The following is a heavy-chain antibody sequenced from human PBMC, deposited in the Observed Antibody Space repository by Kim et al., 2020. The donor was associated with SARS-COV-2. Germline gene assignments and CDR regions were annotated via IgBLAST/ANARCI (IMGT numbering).Heavy chain of an antibody. CDR2: IYSGGST. CDR1: GFTVSSNY. Sequence: GGSLRLSCAASGFTVSSNYMSWVRQAPGKGLEWVSVIYSGGSTYYADSVKGRFTISRDNSKNTLYLQMNSLRAEDTAVYYCARGGHIVVPDAFDIWGQGTMVTVSS. D-gene: IGHD2-21*01. CDR3: ARGGHIVVPDAFDI. J-gene: IGHJ3*02. V-gene: IGHV3-53*01.